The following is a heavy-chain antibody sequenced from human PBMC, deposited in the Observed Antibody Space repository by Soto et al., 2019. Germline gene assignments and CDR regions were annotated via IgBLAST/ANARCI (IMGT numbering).Heavy chain of an antibody. V-gene: IGHV3-13*04. CDR3: ARATVATPYYFDY. CDR1: GFTFSSYD. CDR2: IGTAGDT. D-gene: IGHD1-1*01. J-gene: IGHJ4*02. Sequence: EVQLVESGGGLVQPGGSLRLSCAASGFTFSSYDMHWVRQATGKGLEWVSAIGTAGDTYYPGSVKGRFTISRENAKNSWYLQMNSLRAGDTAVYYCARATVATPYYFDYWGQGTLVTVS.